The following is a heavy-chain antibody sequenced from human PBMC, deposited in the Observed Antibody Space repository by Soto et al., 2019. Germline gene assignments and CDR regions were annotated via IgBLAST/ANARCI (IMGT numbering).Heavy chain of an antibody. CDR3: ATAYGTADGGVWFDP. Sequence: ASVKDSFKVSGYTLTELSMHWVRQAPGKGLEWMGGFDPEDGETIYAQKFHGRVTMTEDTSTDTAYMELSSLRSEDTAVYYCATAYGTADGGVWFDPWGQGTMVTVSS. CDR2: FDPEDGET. J-gene: IGHJ5*02. V-gene: IGHV1-24*01. D-gene: IGHD2-8*02. CDR1: GYTLTELS.